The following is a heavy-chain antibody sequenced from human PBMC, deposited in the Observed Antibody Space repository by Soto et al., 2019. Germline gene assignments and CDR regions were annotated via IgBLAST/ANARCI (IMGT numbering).Heavy chain of an antibody. CDR3: ATGIAAAGKPSSKNYYYYMDV. D-gene: IGHD6-13*01. CDR1: GGTFSSYT. CDR2: IIPILGIA. J-gene: IGHJ6*03. Sequence: VKVSCKASGGTFSSYTISWVRQAPGQGLEWMGRIIPILGIANYAQKFQGRVTITADKSTDTAYMELSSLRSEDTAVYYCATGIAAAGKPSSKNYYYYMDVWGKGTKVTVSS. V-gene: IGHV1-69*02.